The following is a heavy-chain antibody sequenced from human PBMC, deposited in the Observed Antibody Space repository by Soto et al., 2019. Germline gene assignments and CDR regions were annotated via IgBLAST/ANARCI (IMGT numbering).Heavy chain of an antibody. CDR1: GGSISSSSYY. CDR3: ARSQLAVTGFDY. Sequence: QLQLQESGPGLVKPSETLSLTCTVSGGSISSSSYYWGWIRQPPGKGLEWIGSIYYSGSTYYNPSLKSRVTISVDTSKNQFSLKLSSVTAADTAVYYSARSQLAVTGFDYWGQGTLVTVSS. V-gene: IGHV4-39*01. CDR2: IYYSGST. D-gene: IGHD2-21*02. J-gene: IGHJ4*02.